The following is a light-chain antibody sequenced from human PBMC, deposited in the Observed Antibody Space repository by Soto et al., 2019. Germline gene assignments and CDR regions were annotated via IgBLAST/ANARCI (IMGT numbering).Light chain of an antibody. J-gene: IGLJ2*01. Sequence: QAVLTQSPSVSASLGASVKLTCTLSSGHSSDAIAWHQKKPEKGPRFLMNLNSDGSHTKGDGIPDRFSGSTSGAERYLTISSLQSEDEADYYCQTWGTGIVIFGGGTKVTVL. CDR2: LNSDGSH. V-gene: IGLV4-69*01. CDR3: QTWGTGIVI. CDR1: SGHSSDA.